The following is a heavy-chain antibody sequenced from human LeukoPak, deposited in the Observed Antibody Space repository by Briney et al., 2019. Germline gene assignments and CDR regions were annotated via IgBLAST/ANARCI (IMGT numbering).Heavy chain of an antibody. J-gene: IGHJ4*02. V-gene: IGHV4-59*08. Sequence: SETLSLTCSVSGASITTYSWNWLRQSPGKGLEWIGYFSLGGTTSYTSSLKSRVTISRDTSRNQLSLKLTSVTAADTAVYYCARVALRFLEWNKEPGYFDYWGQGTLVTVSS. CDR1: GASITTYS. CDR3: ARVALRFLEWNKEPGYFDY. D-gene: IGHD3-3*01. CDR2: FSLGGTT.